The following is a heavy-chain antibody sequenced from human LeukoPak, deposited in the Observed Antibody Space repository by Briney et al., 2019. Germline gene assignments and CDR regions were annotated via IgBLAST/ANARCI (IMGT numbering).Heavy chain of an antibody. V-gene: IGHV1-2*02. CDR1: GYTFTSYD. CDR2: INPNSGGT. D-gene: IGHD1/OR15-1a*01. Sequence: ASVKVSCKASGYTFTSYDINWVRQAPGQGLEWMGWINPNSGGTNYAQKFQGRVTMTRDTSISTAYMELSRLRSDDTAVYYCASLEQRQGYFDYWGQGTLVTVSS. J-gene: IGHJ4*02. CDR3: ASLEQRQGYFDY.